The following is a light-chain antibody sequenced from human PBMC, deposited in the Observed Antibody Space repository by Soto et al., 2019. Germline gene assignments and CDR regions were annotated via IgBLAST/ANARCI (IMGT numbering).Light chain of an antibody. V-gene: IGLV1-40*01. CDR2: GNG. CDR1: SSNIGAGHD. J-gene: IGLJ1*01. Sequence: QSVLTQPPSVSGAPGQRVTISCTGSSSNIGAGHDVHWYQQLPGTAPKLLIYGNGNRPSGVPERFSGSKSGTSASLASTGLQAEDEADYYCQSYDSSLSGSEVFGTGTKLTVL. CDR3: QSYDSSLSGSEV.